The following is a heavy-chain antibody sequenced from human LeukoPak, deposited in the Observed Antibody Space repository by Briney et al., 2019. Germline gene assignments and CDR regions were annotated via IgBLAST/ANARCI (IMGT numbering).Heavy chain of an antibody. Sequence: ASVKVSCKASGYTFTSYAIHRVRQAPGQRLEWMGWINVGNGNTKYSQEFQGRVTITRDTSASTAYMDLSSLRSEDMAVYYCARRLDKGYFDYWGQGTLVTVSS. V-gene: IGHV1-3*03. J-gene: IGHJ4*02. CDR3: ARRLDKGYFDY. CDR2: INVGNGNT. CDR1: GYTFTSYA.